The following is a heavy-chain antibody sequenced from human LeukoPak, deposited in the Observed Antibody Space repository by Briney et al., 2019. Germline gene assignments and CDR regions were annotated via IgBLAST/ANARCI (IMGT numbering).Heavy chain of an antibody. Sequence: ASVKLSCKASGYAFTIGGISWVRQGPGQGLGCVGWVSAYNGNTNYAQKLQGRVTMTTDTSTSTAYMELRSLRSDDTAVYYCARDETAWGQGTLVTVSS. J-gene: IGHJ5*02. CDR3: ARDETA. CDR2: VSAYNGNT. CDR1: GYAFTIGG. V-gene: IGHV1-18*01.